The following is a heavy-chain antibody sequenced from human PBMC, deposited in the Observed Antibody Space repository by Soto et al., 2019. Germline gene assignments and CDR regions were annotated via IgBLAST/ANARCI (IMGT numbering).Heavy chain of an antibody. CDR3: ASGNYDIAVAGTDLNY. CDR1: GYTFTSYG. J-gene: IGHJ4*02. D-gene: IGHD6-19*01. V-gene: IGHV1-18*01. Sequence: ASVKVSCKASGYTFTSYGISWVRQAPGQGLEWMGWISAYNGNTNYAQKLQGRVTMTTDTSTSTAYMELRSLRSDDTAVYYWASGNYDIAVAGTDLNYWGQGTLVTVSS. CDR2: ISAYNGNT.